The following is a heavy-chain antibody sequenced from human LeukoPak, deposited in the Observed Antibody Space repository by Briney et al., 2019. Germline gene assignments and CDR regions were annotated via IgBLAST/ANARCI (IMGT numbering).Heavy chain of an antibody. Sequence: GESLKISCKGSGYSFTSYWIGWVRQMPGKGLEWMGIIYPGDSDTRYSPSFQGQVTISADKSICTAYLQWSSLKASDTAMYYCARRTYYYYGSGSYYTAFDIWGQGTMVTVSS. CDR1: GYSFTSYW. CDR2: IYPGDSDT. V-gene: IGHV5-51*01. D-gene: IGHD3-10*01. CDR3: ARRTYYYYGSGSYYTAFDI. J-gene: IGHJ3*02.